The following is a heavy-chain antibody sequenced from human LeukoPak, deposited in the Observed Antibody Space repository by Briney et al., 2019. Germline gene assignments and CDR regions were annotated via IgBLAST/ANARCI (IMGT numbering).Heavy chain of an antibody. CDR2: ISGSGSII. J-gene: IGHJ4*02. CDR1: GFTFSGYS. Sequence: PGGSLGLSCAASGFTFSGYSMNWVRQAPGKGLVWLSYISGSGSIIYYAGSVKGRFTISRDNSKNTVYLQMSSLRVEDTAVYYCAKPINYDILSGYYGNWGQGTLVTVSS. CDR3: AKPINYDILSGYYGN. V-gene: IGHV3-48*01. D-gene: IGHD3-9*01.